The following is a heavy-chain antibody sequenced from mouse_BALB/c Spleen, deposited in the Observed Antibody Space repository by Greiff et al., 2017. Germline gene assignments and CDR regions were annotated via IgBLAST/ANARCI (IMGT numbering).Heavy chain of an antibody. J-gene: IGHJ3*01. V-gene: IGHV1S130*01. CDR1: GYTFTSSW. Sequence: QVQLQQSGSVLVRPGASVKLSCKASGYTFTSSWMHWAKQRPGQGLEWIGEIHPNSGNTNYNEKFKGKATLTVDTSSSTAYVDLSSLTSEDSAVYYCARSAYYDYPLFAYWGQGTLVTVSA. CDR2: IHPNSGNT. CDR3: ARSAYYDYPLFAY. D-gene: IGHD2-4*01.